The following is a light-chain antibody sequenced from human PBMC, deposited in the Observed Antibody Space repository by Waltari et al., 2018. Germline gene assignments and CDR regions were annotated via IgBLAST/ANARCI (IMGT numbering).Light chain of an antibody. V-gene: IGKV3-15*01. CDR3: QQYNNWHS. CDR2: GAS. J-gene: IGKJ2*03. CDR1: QRVSSS. Sequence: EIVLTQSPATLSLSPGERATLSCRASQRVSSSLAWYHQKPGQAPRLLIYGASRRATGIPDRFSGSGSGTDFTLTISSLEPEDFAFYYCQQYNNWHSFGQGTKVEIK.